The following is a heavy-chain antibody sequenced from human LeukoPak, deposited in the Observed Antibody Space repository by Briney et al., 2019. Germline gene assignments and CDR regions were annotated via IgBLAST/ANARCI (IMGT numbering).Heavy chain of an antibody. Sequence: SVKVSCKASGGTFSSYAISWVRQAPGQGLECMGRIIPIFGTANYAQKFQGRVTITTDESTSTAYMELSSLRSEDTAVYYCARTAGIDGSGSYYNQPFDYWGQGTLVTVSS. J-gene: IGHJ4*02. V-gene: IGHV1-69*05. CDR1: GGTFSSYA. CDR3: ARTAGIDGSGSYYNQPFDY. CDR2: IIPIFGTA. D-gene: IGHD3-10*01.